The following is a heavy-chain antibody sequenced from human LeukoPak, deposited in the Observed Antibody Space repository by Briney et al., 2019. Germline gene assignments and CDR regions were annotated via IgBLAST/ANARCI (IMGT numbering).Heavy chain of an antibody. CDR3: ARDQAQWELPSPPDY. D-gene: IGHD1-26*01. V-gene: IGHV3-74*01. J-gene: IGHJ4*02. CDR1: GFTFSSYW. CDR2: INFDGTNT. Sequence: GGSLRLSCAASGFTFSSYWMHWVRQAPGKGLVWVSRINFDGTNTRYADSVKGRFTISRDNAKNTLYLQMNSLRAEDTAVYYCARDQAQWELPSPPDYWGQGTLVTVSS.